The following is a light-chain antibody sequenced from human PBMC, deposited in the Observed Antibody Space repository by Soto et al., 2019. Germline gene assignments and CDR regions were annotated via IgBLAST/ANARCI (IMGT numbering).Light chain of an antibody. Sequence: QSALTQPASVSGSPGQSITISCTGTSSDVGGYNYVSWYQQHPGKAPKLMIYEVSNRPSGVSSRFSGSKSGNTASLTISGLQAEDEADYYCSSYTSSSTPYVVFGGGTKLTVL. CDR3: SSYTSSSTPYVV. V-gene: IGLV2-14*01. J-gene: IGLJ2*01. CDR1: SSDVGGYNY. CDR2: EVS.